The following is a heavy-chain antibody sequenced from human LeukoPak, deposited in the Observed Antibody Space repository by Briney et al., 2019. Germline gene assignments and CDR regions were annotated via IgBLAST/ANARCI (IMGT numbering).Heavy chain of an antibody. CDR2: IKQDGSEK. D-gene: IGHD4-17*01. J-gene: IGHJ6*02. Sequence: PGGSLRLSCAASGFTFSSYWMSWVRQAPGKGLEWVANIKQDGSEKYYVDSVKGRFTISRDNAKNSLYLQMNSLRAEDTAVYYCARDSPLDGDPAYYYYYYGMDVWGQETTVTVSS. CDR1: GFTFSSYW. CDR3: ARDSPLDGDPAYYYYYYGMDV. V-gene: IGHV3-7*01.